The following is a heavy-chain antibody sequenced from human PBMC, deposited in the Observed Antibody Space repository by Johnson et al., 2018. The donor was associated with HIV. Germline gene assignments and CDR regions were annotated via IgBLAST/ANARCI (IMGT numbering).Heavy chain of an antibody. CDR3: ARGMSSGPWAGGDAFDI. CDR2: ISYYGSNK. V-gene: IGHV3-30*19. D-gene: IGHD3-22*01. J-gene: IGHJ3*02. CDR1: GFTFSSYG. Sequence: QVQLVESGGGVVQPGRSLRLSCAASGFTFSSYGMHWVRQAPGKGLEWVAVISYYGSNKYYADSVKGRFTISRDNSKNTLYLQMNSLRAEDTAVYYCARGMSSGPWAGGDAFDIWGQGTMVTVSS.